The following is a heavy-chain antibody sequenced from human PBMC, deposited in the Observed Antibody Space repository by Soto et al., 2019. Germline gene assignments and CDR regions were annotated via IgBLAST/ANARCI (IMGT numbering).Heavy chain of an antibody. CDR2: ISGSGGST. CDR1: GFTFSSYA. Sequence: EVQLLESGGGLVQPGGSPRLSCAASGFTFSSYAMSWVRQAPGKGLEWVSAISGSGGSTYYADSVKGRFTISRDNSKNTLYLQMNSLRAEDTAVYYCARLHAIRFNESSGRGYFDYWGQGTLVTVSS. V-gene: IGHV3-23*01. J-gene: IGHJ4*02. CDR3: ARLHAIRFNESSGRGYFDY. D-gene: IGHD3-22*01.